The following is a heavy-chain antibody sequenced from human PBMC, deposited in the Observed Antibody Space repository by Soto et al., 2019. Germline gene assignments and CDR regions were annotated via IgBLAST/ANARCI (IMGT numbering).Heavy chain of an antibody. D-gene: IGHD1-1*01. CDR1: GYTFSTYG. Sequence: QVQLVQSGAEVKKPGASVKVSCKASGYTFSTYGFSGVRQAPGQGLEWMGWIGADNGDTNYAQNFQGRVTMTTDSSTTTSSMELRGLTSDDTAVYFCARDWKGAEGFDPWGQGTLVTVSS. CDR2: IGADNGDT. CDR3: ARDWKGAEGFDP. V-gene: IGHV1-18*01. J-gene: IGHJ5*02.